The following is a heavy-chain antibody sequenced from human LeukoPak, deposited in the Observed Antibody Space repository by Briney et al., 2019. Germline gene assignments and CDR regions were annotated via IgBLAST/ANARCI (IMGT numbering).Heavy chain of an antibody. J-gene: IGHJ3*02. CDR1: GDSFTTYW. CDR3: ARQLTTVTTRDAFDI. CDR2: IYPGNSDT. D-gene: IGHD4-17*01. V-gene: IGHV5-51*01. Sequence: GESLKISCKNSGDSFTTYWIGWGRQMPGKGLEWMGIIYPGNSDTRYSPSFEGQLTISADNTISTAYLQWISMKTSDTAMYYCARQLTTVTTRDAFDIWGQGTMVTVSS.